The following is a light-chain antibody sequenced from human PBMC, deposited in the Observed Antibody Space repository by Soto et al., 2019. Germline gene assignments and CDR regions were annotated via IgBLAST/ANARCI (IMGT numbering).Light chain of an antibody. J-gene: IGLJ2*01. CDR3: RSYTSSSTPL. V-gene: IGLV2-14*01. Sequence: QSVLTQPASVSGSPGQSITISCTGTSSDVGGYNYVSWYQQHPGKAPKLMIYEVSNRPSGVSNRFSGSKSGNTASLTISGLQAEDEADYYCRSYTSSSTPLFGGGTQLTVL. CDR2: EVS. CDR1: SSDVGGYNY.